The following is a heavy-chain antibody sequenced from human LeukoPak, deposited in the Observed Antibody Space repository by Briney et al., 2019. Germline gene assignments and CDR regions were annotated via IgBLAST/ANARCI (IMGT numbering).Heavy chain of an antibody. D-gene: IGHD6-6*01. J-gene: IGHJ4*02. V-gene: IGHV3-23*01. CDR1: GFTFSTHA. CDR2: ISDSGEKI. Sequence: AGGSLRLSCAASGFTFSTHAMGWVRQDPGKGLEWLASISDSGEKIDYADSVKGRFSISRDNSKNTLDLQMNTLRSEDTAVYYCAKDRWTKSRSQPSDYWGQGSLVTVSS. CDR3: AKDRWTKSRSQPSDY.